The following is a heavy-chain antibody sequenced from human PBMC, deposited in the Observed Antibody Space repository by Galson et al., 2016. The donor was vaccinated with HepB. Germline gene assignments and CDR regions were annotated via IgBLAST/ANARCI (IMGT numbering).Heavy chain of an antibody. CDR3: VRAAYSLDH. V-gene: IGHV3-74*01. Sequence: LRLSCAASGFTFSSYWMHWIRLAPQTGLVWVSRINSDGSDTKYADSAKGRFTISSDNAHNTLYLQMNSLRVEDMAVYYCVRAAYSLDHWGQGTLVTVSS. D-gene: IGHD3-16*01. CDR2: INSDGSDT. CDR1: GFTFSSYW. J-gene: IGHJ4*02.